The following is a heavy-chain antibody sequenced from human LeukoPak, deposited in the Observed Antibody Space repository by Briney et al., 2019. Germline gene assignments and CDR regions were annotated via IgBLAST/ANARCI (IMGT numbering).Heavy chain of an antibody. D-gene: IGHD4-23*01. CDR2: ITSSSRYI. V-gene: IGHV3-21*01. CDR1: GFTFSIFA. J-gene: IGHJ4*01. CDR3: ARETQGLDF. Sequence: GGSLRLSCAASGFTFSIFAMSWVRQAPGKGLEWVSSITSSSRYIYYADSVKGRFTISRDNAKNSLYLQMNSLRAEDTAVYFCARETQGLDFWGQGILVTVSS.